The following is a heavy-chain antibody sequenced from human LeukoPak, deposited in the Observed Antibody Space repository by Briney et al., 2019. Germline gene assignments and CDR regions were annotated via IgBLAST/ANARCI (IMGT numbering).Heavy chain of an antibody. J-gene: IGHJ3*02. Sequence: GGSLRLSCAASGFTFSSYGMSWVRQAPGKGLEWVSTISGSGGSTYYADFVKGRFTISRDNSKNTLYQQMNSLRAEDTAVYYCANSATVTTFFHAFDIWGQGTMVTVSS. CDR2: ISGSGGST. CDR3: ANSATVTTFFHAFDI. D-gene: IGHD4-17*01. CDR1: GFTFSSYG. V-gene: IGHV3-23*01.